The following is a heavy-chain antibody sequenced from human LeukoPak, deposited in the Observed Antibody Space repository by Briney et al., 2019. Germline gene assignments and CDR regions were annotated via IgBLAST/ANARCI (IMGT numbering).Heavy chain of an antibody. Sequence: ASVKVSCKASGGTFISYAISWVRQAPGQGLEWMGGIIPIFGTANYAQKFQGRVTITADESTSTAYMELSSLRSEDTAVYYCAKSGSYYANYYGMDVWGQGTTVTVSS. J-gene: IGHJ6*02. V-gene: IGHV1-69*13. CDR1: GGTFISYA. CDR3: AKSGSYYANYYGMDV. D-gene: IGHD1-26*01. CDR2: IIPIFGTA.